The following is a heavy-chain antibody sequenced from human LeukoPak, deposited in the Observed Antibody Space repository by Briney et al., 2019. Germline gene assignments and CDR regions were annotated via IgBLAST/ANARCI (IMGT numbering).Heavy chain of an antibody. V-gene: IGHV4-39*07. D-gene: IGHD5-18*01. Sequence: PSETLSLTCTVSGGSISGSSYYWGWIRQPPGKGLEWIGSIYYSGSTYYNPSLKSRVTISVDTSKNQFSLKLSSVTAADTAVYYCARDRVDTAMVYFDYWGQGTLVTVSS. CDR2: IYYSGST. J-gene: IGHJ4*02. CDR1: GGSISGSSYY. CDR3: ARDRVDTAMVYFDY.